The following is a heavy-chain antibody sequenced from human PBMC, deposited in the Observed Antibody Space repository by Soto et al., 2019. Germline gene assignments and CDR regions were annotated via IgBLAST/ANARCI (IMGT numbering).Heavy chain of an antibody. J-gene: IGHJ4*02. D-gene: IGHD3-22*01. V-gene: IGHV3-23*01. Sequence: GGSLRLSCAASGFTFSSYAMSWVRQAPGKGLEWVSAISGSGGSTFYADSVKGRFTISRDKSKNTLYLQMNSLRAEDTAVYYCAKDENNYYDSSGYYWGQGTLVTVSS. CDR3: AKDENNYYDSSGYY. CDR1: GFTFSSYA. CDR2: ISGSGGST.